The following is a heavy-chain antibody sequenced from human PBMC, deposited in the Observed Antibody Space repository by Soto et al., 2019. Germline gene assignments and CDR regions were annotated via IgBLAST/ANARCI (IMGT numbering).Heavy chain of an antibody. D-gene: IGHD4-4*01. CDR1: GFSFSYAW. V-gene: IGHV3-15*07. J-gene: IGHJ4*02. CDR2: IKTKTDGGTT. Sequence: PGGSLRLSCAASGFSFSYAWMNWVRQAPGKGLEWVGRIKTKTDGGTTDYAAPVRGRFTISRDDSKNTLYLQMNSLKTEDTAVYFCIPTPFDDYRKVINDHWGQGALVTVSS. CDR3: IPTPFDDYRKVINDH.